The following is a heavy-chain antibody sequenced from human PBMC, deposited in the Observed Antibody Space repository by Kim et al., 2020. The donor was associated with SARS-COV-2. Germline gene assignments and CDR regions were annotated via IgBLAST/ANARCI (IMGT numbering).Heavy chain of an antibody. V-gene: IGHV3-23*01. J-gene: IGHJ5*02. Sequence: YSADAVKGRFTISRDNSKNTLYLQMNSLRAEDTAVYYCAKDDRGPSGFDPWGQGTLVTVSS. CDR3: AKDDRGPSGFDP. D-gene: IGHD6-25*01.